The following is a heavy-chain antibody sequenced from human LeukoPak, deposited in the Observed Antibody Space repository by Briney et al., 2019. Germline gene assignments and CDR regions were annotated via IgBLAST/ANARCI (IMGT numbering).Heavy chain of an antibody. V-gene: IGHV1-3*01. CDR2: INAGNGNT. Sequence: ASVKVSCKASGYTFTSYAMHWVRQAPGQRLRGMGWINAGNGNTKYSQKFQGRVTITRDTSASTAYMELSSLRSEDTAVYCCAREGSGWFLDYWGQGTLVTVSS. CDR3: AREGSGWFLDY. CDR1: GYTFTSYA. D-gene: IGHD6-19*01. J-gene: IGHJ4*02.